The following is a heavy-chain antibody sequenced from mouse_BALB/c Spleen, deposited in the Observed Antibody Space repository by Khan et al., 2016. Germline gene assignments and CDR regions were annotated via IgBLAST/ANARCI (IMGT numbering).Heavy chain of an antibody. CDR3: WIQL. J-gene: IGHJ2*01. D-gene: IGHD3-3*01. V-gene: IGHV6-6*02. CDR1: GFTFSNYW. CDR2: IRLNSDDYVR. Sequence: EVKLEEPGGGLVQPGGSMKLSCVASGFTFSNYWMNWVRQSPEKGLECVAEIRLNSDDYVRRNAGCGKGRFTISRYDSKSSVYLQMNNLRAEDTGIYYCWIQLWGPGTTITVS.